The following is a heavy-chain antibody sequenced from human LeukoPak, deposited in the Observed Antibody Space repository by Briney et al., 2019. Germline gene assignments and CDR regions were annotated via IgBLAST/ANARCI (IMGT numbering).Heavy chain of an antibody. D-gene: IGHD1/OR15-1a*01. CDR2: ISGSGGST. V-gene: IGHV3-23*01. CDR1: GFTFSSYG. J-gene: IGHJ6*03. Sequence: GGSLRLSCAASGFTFSSYGMSWVRQAPGKGLEWVSAISGSGGSTYYADSVKGRFTISRDNSKNTLYPQMNSLRAEDTAVYYCAKGNSYDMGYMDVWGKGTTVTVSS. CDR3: AKGNSYDMGYMDV.